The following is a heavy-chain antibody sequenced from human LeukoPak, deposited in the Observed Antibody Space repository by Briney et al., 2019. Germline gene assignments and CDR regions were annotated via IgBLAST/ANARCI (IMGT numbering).Heavy chain of an antibody. Sequence: ASVKVSCKASGNTFTGYYMHWVRQAPGQGLEWMGRINPNSGGTNYVQKFQGRVTMTRDTSISTAYMELSRLRSDDTAVYYCVLEVLSSGWVSWGQGTLVTVSS. D-gene: IGHD6-19*01. J-gene: IGHJ5*02. CDR2: INPNSGGT. V-gene: IGHV1-2*06. CDR3: VLEVLSSGWVS. CDR1: GNTFTGYY.